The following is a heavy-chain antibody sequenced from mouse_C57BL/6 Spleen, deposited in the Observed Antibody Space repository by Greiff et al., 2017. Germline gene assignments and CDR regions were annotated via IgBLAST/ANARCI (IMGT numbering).Heavy chain of an antibody. V-gene: IGHV8-12*01. J-gene: IGHJ1*03. D-gene: IGHD1-1*01. CDR1: GFSLSTSGMG. CDR2: PYWDDDK. CDR3: ARSLPHYYGCSYEYFDV. Sequence: QVTLQVSGPGILQSSQTLSLTCSSSGFSLSTSGMGVSWLRQPSGKGLEWLAHPYWDDDKRYNPYLKSRLTISKDTSRNQVFLRITSVDTADTATYYCARSLPHYYGCSYEYFDVWGTGTTVTVSS.